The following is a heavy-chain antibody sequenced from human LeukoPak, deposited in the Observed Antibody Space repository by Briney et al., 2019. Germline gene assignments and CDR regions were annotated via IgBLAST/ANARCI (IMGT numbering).Heavy chain of an antibody. CDR1: GGSISSSSYY. CDR2: IYYSGST. V-gene: IGHV4-39*01. J-gene: IGHJ4*02. D-gene: IGHD6-19*01. CDR3: ASGIAVAGSFDY. Sequence: KPSETLSLTCTVSGGSISSSSYYWGWIRQPPGKGLEWIGSIYYSGSTYYNPSLKSRVTISVDTSKNQFSLKLSSVTAADTAVYYCASGIAVAGSFDYWGQGTLVTVSS.